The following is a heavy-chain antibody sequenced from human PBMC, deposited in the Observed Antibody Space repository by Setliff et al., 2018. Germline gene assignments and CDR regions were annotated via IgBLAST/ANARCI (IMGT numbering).Heavy chain of an antibody. CDR1: GYSFTSYW. D-gene: IGHD3-10*01. V-gene: IGHV5-51*01. J-gene: IGHJ4*02. Sequence: PGESLKISCKGSGYSFTSYWIGWVRQMPGKGLEWMGIIYPGDSDTRYSPSFQGQVTISIDKPNKQFSLELRSLTAADTALYYCARGGGYGSGGSFHNAPFDYWGQGMLVTVSS. CDR2: IYPGDSDT. CDR3: ARGGGYGSGGSFHNAPFDY.